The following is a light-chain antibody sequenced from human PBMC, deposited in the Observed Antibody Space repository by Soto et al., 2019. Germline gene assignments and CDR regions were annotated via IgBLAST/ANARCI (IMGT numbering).Light chain of an antibody. V-gene: IGKV1-16*02. CDR2: ATS. CDR1: QGISKY. Sequence: DLQMTQSPSSLSASVGDRVTITCRASQGISKYIAWFQQKPGKAPKRLIYATSRLQSGVPTKFHGRESGTDFPLTISSLQPDDFATYYCQQYNSYPRTFGQGTKLE. CDR3: QQYNSYPRT. J-gene: IGKJ2*01.